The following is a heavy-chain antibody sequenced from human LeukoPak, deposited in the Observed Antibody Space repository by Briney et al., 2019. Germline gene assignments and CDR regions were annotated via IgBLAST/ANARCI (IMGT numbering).Heavy chain of an antibody. J-gene: IGHJ5*02. CDR3: ARSYCSSTSCYDWFDP. V-gene: IGHV1-8*01. Sequence: ASVKVSCKASGYTFTSYDINWVRQATGQGLEWMGWMNPNSGNTGYAQKFQGRVTMTRNTSISSAYMELSSLRSEDTAMYYCARSYCSSTSCYDWFDPWGQGTLVTVSS. D-gene: IGHD2-2*01. CDR1: GYTFTSYD. CDR2: MNPNSGNT.